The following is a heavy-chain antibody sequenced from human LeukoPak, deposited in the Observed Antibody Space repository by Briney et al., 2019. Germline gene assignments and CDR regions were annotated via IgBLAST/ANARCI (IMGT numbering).Heavy chain of an antibody. CDR2: SNAGNGNT. Sequence: ASVKVSCKASGYTFTSYAMLWVRQAPGQRLEWMGWSNAGNGNTKYSQKFQGSVTITRDTSASTAYMELSSLRSEDTAVYYCAREIDSSGWYYFDYWGQGTLVTVSS. J-gene: IGHJ4*02. CDR3: AREIDSSGWYYFDY. D-gene: IGHD6-19*01. V-gene: IGHV1-3*01. CDR1: GYTFTSYA.